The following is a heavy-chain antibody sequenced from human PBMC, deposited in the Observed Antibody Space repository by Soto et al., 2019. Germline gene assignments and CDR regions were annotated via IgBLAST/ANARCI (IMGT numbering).Heavy chain of an antibody. V-gene: IGHV4-39*01. CDR3: AGHVPGQQLATIGNQIDY. J-gene: IGHJ4*02. Sequence: QLQLQESGPGLVKPSETLSLTCTVSGGSISSSSYYWGWIRQPPGKGLEWIGSIYYSGSTYYNPSLKSRVTISVDTSKTQFSLKLSSVTAADTAVYYCAGHVPGQQLATIGNQIDYWGQGTLVTVSS. CDR1: GGSISSSSYY. CDR2: IYYSGST. D-gene: IGHD6-13*01.